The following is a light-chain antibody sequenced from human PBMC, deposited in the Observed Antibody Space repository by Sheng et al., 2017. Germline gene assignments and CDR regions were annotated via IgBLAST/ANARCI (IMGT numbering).Light chain of an antibody. CDR2: EDN. CDR1: KLGDKY. J-gene: IGLJ2*01. V-gene: IGLV3-1*01. CDR3: QAWDSSTAV. Sequence: SYELTQPPSVSVSPGQTASITCSGDKLGDKYAYWYQQKPGQSPVLVIYEDNKRPSEIPERFSGSNSGNTATLTISGTQAMDEADYYCQAWDSSTAVFGGGTKLTAL.